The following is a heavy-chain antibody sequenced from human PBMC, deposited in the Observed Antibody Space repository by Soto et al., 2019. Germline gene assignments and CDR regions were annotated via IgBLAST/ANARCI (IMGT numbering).Heavy chain of an antibody. D-gene: IGHD3-22*01. Sequence: ASETLSLTCTVAGGSISSGGYYWRWIRQYPGKGLEWIGYIYYSGSTYYNPSLKSRVTISVDTSKNQFSLKLSSVTAADTAVYYCARDGGGYYDSSGYYFDYWGQGTLVTVSS. CDR3: ARDGGGYYDSSGYYFDY. J-gene: IGHJ4*02. CDR2: IYYSGST. V-gene: IGHV4-31*03. CDR1: GGSISSGGYY.